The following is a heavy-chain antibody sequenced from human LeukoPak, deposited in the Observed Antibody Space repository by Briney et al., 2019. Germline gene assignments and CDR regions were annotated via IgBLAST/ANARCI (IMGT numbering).Heavy chain of an antibody. V-gene: IGHV4-59*01. CDR2: ISYSGST. J-gene: IGHJ4*02. Sequence: SGTLSLTCTVSGGFISTYYWSWIRQPPGKGLEWIGFISYSGSTYHNPSLKSRVTMSVDTSKNQFSLNLRSVTAADTAVYYCARDRYSYGFWGQGTLVTVSS. D-gene: IGHD5-18*01. CDR3: ARDRYSYGF. CDR1: GGFISTYY.